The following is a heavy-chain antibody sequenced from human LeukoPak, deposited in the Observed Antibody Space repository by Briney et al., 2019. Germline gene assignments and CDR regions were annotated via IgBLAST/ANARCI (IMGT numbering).Heavy chain of an antibody. V-gene: IGHV1-2*02. D-gene: IGHD6-13*01. J-gene: IGHJ5*02. Sequence: ASVKVSCKASGYTFTSYGISWVRQAPGQGLEWMGWINPNSGGTNYAQKFQGRVTMTRDTSISTAYMELSRLRSDDTAVYYCARETGVAAAGDPWGQGTLVTVSS. CDR2: INPNSGGT. CDR3: ARETGVAAAGDP. CDR1: GYTFTSYG.